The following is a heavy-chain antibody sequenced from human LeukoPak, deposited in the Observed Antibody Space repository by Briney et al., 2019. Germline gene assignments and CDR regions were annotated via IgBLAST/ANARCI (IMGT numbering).Heavy chain of an antibody. CDR1: GFTFSSYA. D-gene: IGHD6-19*01. V-gene: IGHV3-23*01. CDR2: ISGSGENT. CDR3: AQDRFVSSGRDDY. J-gene: IGHJ4*02. Sequence: GGSLRLSCAASGFTFSSYAKSWVRQAPGKGLEWVSGISGSGENTYYVDSVKGRFTISRDNSKNTLYLQMTNLRVEDTAVYFCAQDRFVSSGRDDYWGQGTLVTVSS.